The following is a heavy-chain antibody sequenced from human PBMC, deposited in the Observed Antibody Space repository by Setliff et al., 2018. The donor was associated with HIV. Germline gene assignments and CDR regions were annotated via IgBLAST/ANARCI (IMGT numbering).Heavy chain of an antibody. V-gene: IGHV3-30*04. J-gene: IGHJ4*02. D-gene: IGHD6-19*01. CDR2: ISYDGSNK. CDR3: ARVLENSGSDY. Sequence: LRLSCAASGFTFSSYAMHWVRQAPGKGLEWVAVISYDGSNKYYADSVKGRFTISRDNAKNSLYLQMNSLRAEDTATYYCARVLENSGSDYWGQGTLVTVSS. CDR1: GFTFSSYA.